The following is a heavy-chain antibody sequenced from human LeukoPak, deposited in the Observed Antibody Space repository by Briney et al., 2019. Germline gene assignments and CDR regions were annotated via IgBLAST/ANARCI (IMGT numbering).Heavy chain of an antibody. Sequence: GGSLRLSCAASEFILSDYDMNWVRQAPGKGLVWVSRINSDGSSTSYADSVKGRFTISRDNAKNTLYLQMNSLRAEDTAVYYCARAVDSDVWGKGTTVTVSS. D-gene: IGHD4-23*01. CDR3: ARAVDSDV. J-gene: IGHJ6*04. CDR1: EFILSDYD. V-gene: IGHV3-74*01. CDR2: INSDGSST.